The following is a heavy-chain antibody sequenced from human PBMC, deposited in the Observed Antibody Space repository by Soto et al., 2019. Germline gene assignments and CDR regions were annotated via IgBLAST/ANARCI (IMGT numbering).Heavy chain of an antibody. CDR2: ISSGGTE. CDR3: AKGRLDY. Sequence: GGSLRLSCAASGFTLSSDFMSWVRQAPGKGLEWVSLISSGGTEYYADSVKGRCTISRDTSKNTLFLQMNSLAAEDTGIYYCAKGRLDYWGQGTLVTVSS. CDR1: GFTLSSDF. V-gene: IGHV3-23*01. J-gene: IGHJ4*02.